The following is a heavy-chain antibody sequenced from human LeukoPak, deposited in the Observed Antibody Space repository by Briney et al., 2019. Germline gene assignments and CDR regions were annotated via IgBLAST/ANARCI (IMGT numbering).Heavy chain of an antibody. CDR3: ARDPSSGCFDY. J-gene: IGHJ4*02. D-gene: IGHD6-19*01. CDR2: ISSSSSYI. CDR1: GFTFSSYS. Sequence: GGSLRLSCAASGFTFSSYSMNWVRQAPGKGLEWVSSISSSSSYIYHADSVKGRFTISRDNAKNSLYLQMNSLRAEDTAVYYCARDPSSGCFDYWGQGTLVTVSS. V-gene: IGHV3-21*01.